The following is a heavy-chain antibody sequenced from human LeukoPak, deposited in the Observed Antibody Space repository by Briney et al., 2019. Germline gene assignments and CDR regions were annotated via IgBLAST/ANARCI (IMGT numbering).Heavy chain of an antibody. J-gene: IGHJ4*02. V-gene: IGHV3-21*01. CDR2: ISSSSSYI. CDR3: ARGGPPSEYYFDY. CDR1: GFTVSSNY. D-gene: IGHD1-14*01. Sequence: PGGSLRLSCAASGFTVSSNYMSWVRQAPGKGLEWVSSISSSSSYIYYADSVKGRFTISRDNAKNSLYLQMNSLRAEDTAVYYCARGGPPSEYYFDYWGQGTLVTVSS.